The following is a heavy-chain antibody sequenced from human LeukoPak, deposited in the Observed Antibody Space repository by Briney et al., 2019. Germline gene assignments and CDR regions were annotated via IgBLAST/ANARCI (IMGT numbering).Heavy chain of an antibody. J-gene: IGHJ4*02. D-gene: IGHD6-19*01. CDR2: ISWNRNII. CDR3: AKDISYSSGGGVDY. V-gene: IGHV3-9*01. CDR1: GFTFDDYA. Sequence: GGSLRLSCAASGFTFDDYAMHWVRQAPGKGLEWVSTISWNRNIIGYADSVKGRFTISRDNAKNSLYLQMNSLRVEDTALYYCAKDISYSSGGGVDYWGQGTLVTVSS.